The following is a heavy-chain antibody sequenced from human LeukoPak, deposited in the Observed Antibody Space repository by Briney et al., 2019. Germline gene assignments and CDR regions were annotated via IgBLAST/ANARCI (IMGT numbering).Heavy chain of an antibody. Sequence: GASVKVSCKASGYTFTGYYMHWARQAPGQGLEWMGWIKPNSGGTNYAQKFQGRVTMTRDTSISTAYMELGRLRSDDTAVYYCARIYGSGYRDAFDIWGQGTMVTVSS. CDR1: GYTFTGYY. CDR2: IKPNSGGT. J-gene: IGHJ3*02. V-gene: IGHV1-2*02. CDR3: ARIYGSGYRDAFDI. D-gene: IGHD3-10*01.